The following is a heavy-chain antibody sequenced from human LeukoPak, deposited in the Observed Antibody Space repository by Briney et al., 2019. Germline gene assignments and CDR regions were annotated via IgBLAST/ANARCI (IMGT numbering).Heavy chain of an antibody. V-gene: IGHV4-31*03. D-gene: IGHD6-19*01. CDR2: IYYSGST. Sequence: SEALSLTCTVSGGSISSGGYYWSWIRQHPGKGLEWIGYIYYSGSTYYNPSLKSRVTISVDTSKNQFSLKLSSVTAADTAVYYRARVRGGIDSSGWYNWFDPWGQGTLVTVSS. CDR1: GGSISSGGYY. CDR3: ARVRGGIDSSGWYNWFDP. J-gene: IGHJ5*02.